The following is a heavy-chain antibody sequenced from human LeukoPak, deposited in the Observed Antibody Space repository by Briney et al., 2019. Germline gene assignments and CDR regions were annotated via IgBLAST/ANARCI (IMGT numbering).Heavy chain of an antibody. D-gene: IGHD3-16*01. CDR1: GYTFTHYG. CDR3: ARGIRSPLFDY. V-gene: IGHV1-18*01. Sequence: ASVKDSCKASGYTFTHYGITWVRQAPGQGLAWMGWINTYNGDTKCAQKLQGRVTMTTDTSTSTAFMELRSLRSDDSAVYYCARGIRSPLFDYWGLGTLVTVSP. CDR2: INTYNGDT. J-gene: IGHJ4*02.